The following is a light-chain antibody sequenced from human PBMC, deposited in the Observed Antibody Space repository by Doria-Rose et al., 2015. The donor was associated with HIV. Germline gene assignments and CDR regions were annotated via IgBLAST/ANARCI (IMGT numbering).Light chain of an antibody. CDR3: QQYDSLT. CDR1: QDISNY. CDR2: DAS. V-gene: IGKV1-33*01. Sequence: DIRMTQSPSSLSASVGDRVTITYQASQDISNYLNWYQQKPGKAPKLLIYDASNLETGVPSRFSGSGSGTDFTFTISSLQPEDTATYYCQQYDSLTFGGGTKVEIK. J-gene: IGKJ4*01.